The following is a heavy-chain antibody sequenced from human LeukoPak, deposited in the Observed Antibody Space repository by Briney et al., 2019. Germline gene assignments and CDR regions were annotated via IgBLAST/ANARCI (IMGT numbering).Heavy chain of an antibody. Sequence: SETLSLTCTVSGGSISSSSYYWGWIRQPPGKGLEWIGSIYYSGSTYYNPSLKSRVTISVDTSKNQFSLKLSSVTAADTAVYYCARHWYDFWSGYYPDAFDIWGQGTMVTVSS. J-gene: IGHJ3*02. CDR3: ARHWYDFWSGYYPDAFDI. D-gene: IGHD3-3*01. V-gene: IGHV4-39*01. CDR2: IYYSGST. CDR1: GGSISSSSYY.